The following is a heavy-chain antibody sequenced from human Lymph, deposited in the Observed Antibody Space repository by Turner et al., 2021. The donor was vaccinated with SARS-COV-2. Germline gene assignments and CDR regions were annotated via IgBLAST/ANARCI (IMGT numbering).Heavy chain of an antibody. CDR1: GIIVSRNY. CDR2: IYSGGTT. V-gene: IGHV3-53*02. CDR3: ARDLGTYGMDV. D-gene: IGHD6-13*01. Sequence: ELQLVETGGGLIQPGGSLILSCAASGIIVSRNYMNWVRQAPGKGLEWVSVIYSGGTTYYADSVKGRFTISRDNSKNTLYLQMNSLRVEDTAVYYCARDLGTYGMDVWGQGTTVTVSS. J-gene: IGHJ6*02.